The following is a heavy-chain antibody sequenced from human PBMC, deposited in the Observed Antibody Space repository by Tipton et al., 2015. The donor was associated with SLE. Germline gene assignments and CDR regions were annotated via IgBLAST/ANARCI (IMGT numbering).Heavy chain of an antibody. V-gene: IGHV3-9*01. CDR1: GFTFDDFA. CDR2: IGWNSESI. CDR3: ARLLLKPSRCMDV. Sequence: SLRLSCAASGFTFDDFALFWVRHIPGRGLEWVSGIGWNSESIAYADSVKGRFTIFRDNAKNSLYLQMSSLRAEDTAVYYCARLLLKPSRCMDVWGKGTTVTVSS. J-gene: IGHJ6*03. D-gene: IGHD5-24*01.